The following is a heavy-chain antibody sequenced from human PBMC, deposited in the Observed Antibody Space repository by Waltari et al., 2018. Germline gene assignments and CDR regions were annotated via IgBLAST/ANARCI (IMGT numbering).Heavy chain of an antibody. CDR1: GFSFSTYT. CDR2: ISSGSGIM. Sequence: EVQLVESGGGLVQPGGSLILSCVASGFSFSTYTMNWVRQAPGKGLEWVSFISSGSGIMYYADSVKGRFTISRDNAKNSLYLQMSSLRDEDTAVYYCASGANSDSWGQGTLVTVSS. CDR3: ASGANSDS. J-gene: IGHJ5*01. V-gene: IGHV3-48*02. D-gene: IGHD2-15*01.